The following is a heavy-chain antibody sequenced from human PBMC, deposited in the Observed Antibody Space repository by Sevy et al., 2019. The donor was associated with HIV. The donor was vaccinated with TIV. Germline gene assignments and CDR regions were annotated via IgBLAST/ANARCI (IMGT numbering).Heavy chain of an antibody. D-gene: IGHD2-21*02. Sequence: GGSLRLSCAASGFTFSSYAMHWVRQALGKGLEWVAVISYDGSNKYYADSVKGRFTISRDNSKNTLYLQMNSLRAEDTAVYYCASVGGYGGNSVLPNDYWGQGTLVTVSS. CDR3: ASVGGYGGNSVLPNDY. J-gene: IGHJ4*02. V-gene: IGHV3-30*04. CDR1: GFTFSSYA. CDR2: ISYDGSNK.